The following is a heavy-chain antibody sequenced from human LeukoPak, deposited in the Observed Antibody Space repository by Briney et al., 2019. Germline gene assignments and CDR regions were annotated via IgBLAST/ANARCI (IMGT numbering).Heavy chain of an antibody. CDR3: ARSKYSSSSDNWFDP. Sequence: GGSLRLSCAASGFTFSTYNMNWVRQAPGKGLEWVSYISSSGSTIYYADSVKGRFTISRDNAKNSLYLQMSSLRAEDTAVYYCARSKYSSSSDNWFDPWGQGTLVTVSS. V-gene: IGHV3-48*03. D-gene: IGHD6-6*01. CDR2: ISSSGSTI. J-gene: IGHJ5*02. CDR1: GFTFSTYN.